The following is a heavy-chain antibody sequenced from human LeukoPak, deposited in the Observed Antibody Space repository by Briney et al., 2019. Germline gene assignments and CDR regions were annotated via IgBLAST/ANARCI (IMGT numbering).Heavy chain of an antibody. J-gene: IGHJ4*02. CDR1: GFTFSSYS. D-gene: IGHD6-13*01. CDR3: ARLFGGGLRQQLVYLDY. CDR2: ISSSSSYI. V-gene: IGHV3-21*01. Sequence: GGSLRLSCAASGFTFSSYSMNWVRQAPGKGLEWVSSISSSSSYIYYADSVKGRFTISRDNAKNSLYLQMNSLRAEDTAVYYCARLFGGGLRQQLVYLDYWGQGTLVTVSS.